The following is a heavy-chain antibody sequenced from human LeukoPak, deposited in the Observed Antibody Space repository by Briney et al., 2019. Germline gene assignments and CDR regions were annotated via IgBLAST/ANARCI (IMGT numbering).Heavy chain of an antibody. CDR3: ARGVPYASWSGPHYSDY. D-gene: IGHD3-3*01. Sequence: GGSLRLSCAASGLTFSSHWMHWVRQAPGKGLVWVSRITNDGSSTTYADSVKGRFSISRDNAKNSLYLQVNSLRAEDTAVYYCARGVPYASWSGPHYSDYWGQGALVTVSS. CDR2: ITNDGSST. V-gene: IGHV3-74*01. J-gene: IGHJ4*02. CDR1: GLTFSSHW.